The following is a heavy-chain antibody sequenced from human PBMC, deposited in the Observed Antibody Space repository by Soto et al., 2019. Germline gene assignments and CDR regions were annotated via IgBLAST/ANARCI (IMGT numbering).Heavy chain of an antibody. V-gene: IGHV4-34*01. D-gene: IGHD2-2*01. CDR1: GGSFSGYY. J-gene: IGHJ6*03. CDR3: ARGRIVVVPAALFERMDNYHYYMDV. Sequence: SETLSLTCAVYGGSFSGYYWSWIRQPPGKGLEWIGEINHSGSTNYNPSLKSRVTISVDTSKNQFSLKLSSVTAADTAVYYCARGRIVVVPAALFERMDNYHYYMDVWGKGTTVTVSS. CDR2: INHSGST.